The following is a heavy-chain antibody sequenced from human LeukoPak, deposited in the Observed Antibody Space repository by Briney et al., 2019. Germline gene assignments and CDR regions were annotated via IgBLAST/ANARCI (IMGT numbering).Heavy chain of an antibody. CDR2: IWYDGSNK. Sequence: GGSLRLSCAASGFTFSSYGMHWVRQAPGKGLEWVAVIWYDGSNKYYADSVKGRFTISRDNSKNTLYLQMNSLRAEDTAVYYCAKDTGYSSGWFGGYWGQGTLVTVSS. D-gene: IGHD6-19*01. V-gene: IGHV3-30*02. CDR1: GFTFSSYG. CDR3: AKDTGYSSGWFGGY. J-gene: IGHJ4*02.